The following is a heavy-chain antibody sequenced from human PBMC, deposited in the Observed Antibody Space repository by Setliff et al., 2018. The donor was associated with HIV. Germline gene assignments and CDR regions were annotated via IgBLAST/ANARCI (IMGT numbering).Heavy chain of an antibody. CDR2: IDHSGST. CDR1: GGSVSGYY. J-gene: IGHJ6*03. Sequence: AETLSLTCAVYGGSVSGYYWSWIRQPPGKGLEWIGEIDHSGSTNYNPSLKSRVTISVDTSKNQFSLKLSSVTAADTAVYYCARDRSNWNYGKNYMDVWGKGTTVTVSS. CDR3: ARDRSNWNYGKNYMDV. V-gene: IGHV4-34*01. D-gene: IGHD1-7*01.